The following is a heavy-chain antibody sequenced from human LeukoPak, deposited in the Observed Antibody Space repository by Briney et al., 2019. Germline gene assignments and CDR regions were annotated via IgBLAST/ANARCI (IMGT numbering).Heavy chain of an antibody. J-gene: IGHJ6*04. CDR2: INPNSGGT. Sequence: ASVKVSCKASGYTFTGYYMHWVRQAPGQGLEWMGWINPNSGGTNYAQKFQGWVTMTRDMSISTAYMELSRLRSDDTAVYYCARGPNLAVAGHYYYYYGMDVWGKGTTVTVSS. CDR3: ARGPNLAVAGHYYYYYGMDV. D-gene: IGHD6-19*01. CDR1: GYTFTGYY. V-gene: IGHV1-2*04.